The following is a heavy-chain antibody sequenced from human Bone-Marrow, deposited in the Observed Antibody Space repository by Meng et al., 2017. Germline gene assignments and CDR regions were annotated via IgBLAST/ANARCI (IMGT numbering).Heavy chain of an antibody. V-gene: IGHV3-7*01. Sequence: GESLKISCAASGFTFSSYWMSWVRQAPGKGLEWVANIKQDGSEKYYVDSVKGRFTISRDNSKNTLYLQMHSLRAEDTAVYYCARARLPHDYGDPGLDAFDIWGQGTMVTVSS. J-gene: IGHJ3*02. CDR2: IKQDGSEK. CDR3: ARARLPHDYGDPGLDAFDI. D-gene: IGHD4-17*01. CDR1: GFTFSSYW.